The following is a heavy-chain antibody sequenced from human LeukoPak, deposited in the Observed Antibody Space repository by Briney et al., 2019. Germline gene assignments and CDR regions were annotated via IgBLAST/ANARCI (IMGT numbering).Heavy chain of an antibody. CDR2: IYYSGST. V-gene: IGHV4-39*07. CDR1: GGSISSSSYY. CDR3: ARLSVGASAFDI. Sequence: SETLSLTYTVSGGSISSSSYYWGWIRQPPGKGLEWIGSIYYSGSTYYNPSLKSRVTISVDTSKNQFSLKLSSVTAADTAVYYCARLSVGASAFDIWGQGTMVTVSS. D-gene: IGHD1-26*01. J-gene: IGHJ3*02.